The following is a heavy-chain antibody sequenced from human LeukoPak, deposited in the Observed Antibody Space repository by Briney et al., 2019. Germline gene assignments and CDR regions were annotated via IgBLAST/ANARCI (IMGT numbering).Heavy chain of an antibody. Sequence: GGSLRLSCAASGFPFSSYAMNWVRQAPGKGLEWVSVISGSGANTYFADSVKGRFTISRDNSNSTLYLQMNSLSAEDTAVYYCAKEGGPYTSGTYSDYWGQGTLVTVSS. V-gene: IGHV3-23*01. D-gene: IGHD3-10*01. J-gene: IGHJ4*02. CDR2: ISGSGANT. CDR3: AKEGGPYTSGTYSDY. CDR1: GFPFSSYA.